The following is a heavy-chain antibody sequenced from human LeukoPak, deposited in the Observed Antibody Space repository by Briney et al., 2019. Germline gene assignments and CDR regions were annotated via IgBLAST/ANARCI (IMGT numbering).Heavy chain of an antibody. Sequence: GGSLRLSCAASGFTFGDFFMSWVRQAPGKGLEWVANINCDGSEKFHVDSVRGRFTISRDNAKNALFLQMHSLRADDTAMYFCARGVTMIRGAVMYPYFFDFWGRGTLVTVSS. J-gene: IGHJ4*02. CDR2: INCDGSEK. D-gene: IGHD3-10*01. V-gene: IGHV3-7*03. CDR1: GFTFGDFF. CDR3: ARGVTMIRGAVMYPYFFDF.